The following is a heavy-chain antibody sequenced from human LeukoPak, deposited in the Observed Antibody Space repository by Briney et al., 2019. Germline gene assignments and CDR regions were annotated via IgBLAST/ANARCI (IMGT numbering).Heavy chain of an antibody. CDR1: GYSFTTYS. CDR3: ARVTWRLVSPYYVDD. J-gene: IGHJ4*02. V-gene: IGHV5-51*01. Sequence: GESLKISCKGSGYSFTTYSIGWLRQMPGKGLEWMGIIYPGDSGTRYSPSFQGQVTISADKSISTAYLQWSSLKASDTAMYFCARVTWRLVSPYYVDDWGQGTLVTVSS. D-gene: IGHD2-21*02. CDR2: IYPGDSGT.